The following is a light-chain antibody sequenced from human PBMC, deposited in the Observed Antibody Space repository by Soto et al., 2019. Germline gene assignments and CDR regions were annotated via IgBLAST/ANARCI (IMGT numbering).Light chain of an antibody. V-gene: IGKV1-27*01. CDR2: EAS. CDR3: QKYNRTPRT. J-gene: IGKJ1*01. CDR1: QDISDH. Sequence: DFQMTQSTSSLSASVGDRVTITCRASQDISDHLAWYQHKPGKVPKLLIYEASTLQSGVPSRFSGGGSGTDFTLTISSLQPEDVATYYCQKYNRTPRTFGQGTKVELK.